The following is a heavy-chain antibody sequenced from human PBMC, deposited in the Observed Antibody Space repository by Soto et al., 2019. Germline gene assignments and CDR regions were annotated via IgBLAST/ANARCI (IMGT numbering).Heavy chain of an antibody. J-gene: IGHJ4*02. CDR2: VCWADAN. V-gene: IGHV2-5*02. CDR3: AHNTVGYQLLFDY. CDR1: RFSRCTSGDS. Sequence: GLTQSNLIQTLTPHCTCSRFSRCTSGDSVGSIRKPPVKALELLAVVCWADANSDSPSLQRRLTITNDITRNQVVLTMTNMDPVDTATYYCAHNTVGYQLLFDYWGQGTLVTVSS. D-gene: IGHD2-2*01.